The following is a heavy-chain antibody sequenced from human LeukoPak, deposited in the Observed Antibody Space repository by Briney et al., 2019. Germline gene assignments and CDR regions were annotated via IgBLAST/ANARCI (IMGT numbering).Heavy chain of an antibody. V-gene: IGHV4-34*01. D-gene: IGHD2-21*02. Sequence: PSETLSLTCGVYVASSSNYYWNWIRQPPGKGLEWIGETTHDGRTNYSPSLRGRATISGDTSKSQFSLKLYSVTAADTAVYYCAPIYGDFSDFDYWGLGTLVTVSS. CDR3: APIYGDFSDFDY. J-gene: IGHJ4*02. CDR2: TTHDGRT. CDR1: VASSSNYY.